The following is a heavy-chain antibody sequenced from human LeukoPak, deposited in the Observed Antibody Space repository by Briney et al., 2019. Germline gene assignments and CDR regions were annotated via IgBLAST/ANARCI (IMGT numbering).Heavy chain of an antibody. CDR2: VYHSGST. V-gene: IGHV4-59*01. CDR3: ARGQWLPVFDF. Sequence: SETLSLTCTVSGDSISNYWGWIRQPPGEGLAWIGTVYHSGSTNYNPSLKSRVTISVDTSKNHFSLKLSSVTAADTAVYYCARGQWLPVFDFWGQGTLVTVSS. D-gene: IGHD3-22*01. CDR1: GDSISNY. J-gene: IGHJ4*02.